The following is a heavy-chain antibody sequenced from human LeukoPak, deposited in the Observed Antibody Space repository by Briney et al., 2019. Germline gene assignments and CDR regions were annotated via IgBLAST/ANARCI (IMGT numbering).Heavy chain of an antibody. Sequence: SGGSLRLSCAASGFTVSSNYMSWVRQAPGKGLEWVSVIYSGGSTYYADSVKGRFTISRDNSKNTLYLQMNSLRAEDTAVYYRARTSPLTTVTYWGQGTLVTVSS. J-gene: IGHJ4*02. CDR2: IYSGGST. CDR1: GFTVSSNY. V-gene: IGHV3-53*01. CDR3: ARTSPLTTVTY. D-gene: IGHD4-11*01.